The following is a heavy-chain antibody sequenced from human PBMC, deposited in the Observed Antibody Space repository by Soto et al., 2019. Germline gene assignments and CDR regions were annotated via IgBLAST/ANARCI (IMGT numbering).Heavy chain of an antibody. V-gene: IGHV4-34*01. Sequence: QVQLQQWGAGLLKPSETLSLTCAVYGGSFSGYYWSWIRQPPGKGLEWIGEINHSGSTNYNPSLKSRVTISVDTSKNQFSLKLSSVTAADTAVYYCASHGGYCGGDCQDYWGQGTLVTVSS. CDR2: INHSGST. CDR3: ASHGGYCGGDCQDY. J-gene: IGHJ4*02. D-gene: IGHD2-21*02. CDR1: GGSFSGYY.